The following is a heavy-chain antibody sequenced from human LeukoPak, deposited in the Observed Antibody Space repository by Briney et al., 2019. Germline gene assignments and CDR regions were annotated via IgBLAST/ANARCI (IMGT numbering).Heavy chain of an antibody. D-gene: IGHD3-10*01. Sequence: SETLSLTCAVYGGSFSGYYWSWIRQSPGKGLEWIGEINHSGSTYYNPSLKSRVTISVDTSKNQFSLKLSSVTAADTAVYYCARETATMVRGVTIDYWGQGTLVTVSS. CDR2: INHSGST. J-gene: IGHJ4*02. V-gene: IGHV4-34*01. CDR3: ARETATMVRGVTIDY. CDR1: GGSFSGYY.